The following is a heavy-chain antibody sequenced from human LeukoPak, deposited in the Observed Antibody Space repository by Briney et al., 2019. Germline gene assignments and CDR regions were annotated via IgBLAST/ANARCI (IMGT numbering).Heavy chain of an antibody. Sequence: PGGSLRLSCAASGFTFRVYTTNWVRQAPGKGLEWVSSISSGSTYIYYADSMRGRFTISRDNAKNSLYLKMNSLRAEDTAIYYCARDRSYGDCDCDSSGYPRPDGLDIWGRGTMVTVSS. CDR3: ARDRSYGDCDCDSSGYPRPDGLDI. V-gene: IGHV3-21*01. J-gene: IGHJ3*02. CDR2: ISSGSTYI. D-gene: IGHD3-22*01. CDR1: GFTFRVYT.